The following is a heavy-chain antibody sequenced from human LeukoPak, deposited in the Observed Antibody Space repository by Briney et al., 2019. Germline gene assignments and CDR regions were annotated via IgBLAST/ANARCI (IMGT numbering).Heavy chain of an antibody. J-gene: IGHJ5*01. CDR1: GDSMTNYY. D-gene: IGHD1-26*01. V-gene: IGHV4-4*07. CDR3: ARDRWELTPAKGWFDS. CDR2: IYVSGRT. Sequence: SETLSLTCAVSGDSMTNYYWSWIRQPAGQGLEWIGHIYVSGRTNYNPSFKSRVSMSIDTSKKQFSLNLTSVSAADAAVYFCARDRWELTPAKGWFDSWGQGTLVTVSS.